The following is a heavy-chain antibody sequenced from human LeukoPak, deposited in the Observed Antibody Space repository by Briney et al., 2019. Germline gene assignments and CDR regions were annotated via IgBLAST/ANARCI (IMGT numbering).Heavy chain of an antibody. J-gene: IGHJ4*02. D-gene: IGHD1-20*01. Sequence: GGSLRLSCAASGFTFSSFWMHWVRQVPGKGLVWVSRINSDGSVTSYVDSVKGRFTISRDTAQNTVYLQMNSLRAEDTAVYYCASTFRITGTTYYYWGQGALVTISS. CDR2: INSDGSVT. CDR3: ASTFRITGTTYYY. CDR1: GFTFSSFW. V-gene: IGHV3-74*01.